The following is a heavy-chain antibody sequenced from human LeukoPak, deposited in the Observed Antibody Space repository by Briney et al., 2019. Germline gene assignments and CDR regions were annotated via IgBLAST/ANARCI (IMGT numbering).Heavy chain of an antibody. CDR2: INHSGST. CDR1: GGSLSGFY. V-gene: IGHV4-34*01. CDR3: ARGTFYGNDYYGMDV. Sequence: SETLSLTCGVYGGSLSGFYWSWVRQSPGKGLEWIGEINHSGSTNYNPSLKSRVTISVDTSKNQFSLRLSSVTAADTTVYYCARGTFYGNDYYGMDVRGQGTTVSVYS. D-gene: IGHD2/OR15-2a*01. J-gene: IGHJ6*02.